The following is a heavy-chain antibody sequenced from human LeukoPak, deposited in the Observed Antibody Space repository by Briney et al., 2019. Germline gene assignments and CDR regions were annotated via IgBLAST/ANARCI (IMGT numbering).Heavy chain of an antibody. CDR1: GFTFSRYW. Sequence: GGPLRLSCAASGFTFSRYWMNWVRQAPGKGLEWVDNIKQDGSEKYYVDSVKGRFTISRDNEKNSLYLQMNSLRAEDTAVYYCASLDYWGQGTLVTVS. V-gene: IGHV3-7*01. CDR2: IKQDGSEK. J-gene: IGHJ4*02. CDR3: ASLDY.